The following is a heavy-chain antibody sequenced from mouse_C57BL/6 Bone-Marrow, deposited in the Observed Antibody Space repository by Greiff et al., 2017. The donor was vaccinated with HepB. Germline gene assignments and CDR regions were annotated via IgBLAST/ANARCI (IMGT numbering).Heavy chain of an antibody. CDR2: IYPGDGDT. CDR1: GYSFSSSW. V-gene: IGHV1-82*01. CDR3: ARRWGGPFAY. J-gene: IGHJ3*01. D-gene: IGHD1-1*02. Sequence: QVQLQQSGPELVKPGASVKISCKASGYSFSSSWMNWVKQRPGKGLEWIGRIYPGDGDTNYNGKFKGKATLTADKSSSTAYMLLSSLTSEDSAVYFCARRWGGPFAYWGQGTLVTVSA.